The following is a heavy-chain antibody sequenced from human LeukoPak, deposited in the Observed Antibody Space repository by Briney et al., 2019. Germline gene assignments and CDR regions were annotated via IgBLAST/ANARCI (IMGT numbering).Heavy chain of an antibody. D-gene: IGHD3-10*01. CDR3: AKDPYGSGNSNCFDP. Sequence: GGSLRLSSAASGFTFDDYAMHWVRQAPGKGLEWVSGISWNSGSIVYADSVRGRFTISRDNAKNSLYLQMNSLRAEDTALYSRAKDPYGSGNSNCFDPWGQGTLVTVSS. CDR2: ISWNSGSI. V-gene: IGHV3-9*01. CDR1: GFTFDDYA. J-gene: IGHJ5*02.